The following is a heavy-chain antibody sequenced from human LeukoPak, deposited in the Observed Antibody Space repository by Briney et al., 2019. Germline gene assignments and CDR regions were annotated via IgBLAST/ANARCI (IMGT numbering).Heavy chain of an antibody. D-gene: IGHD5-24*01. CDR3: ARDRRRDGYNSFDY. V-gene: IGHV1-2*02. CDR1: GYTFTGYY. CDR2: INPNSDGT. Sequence: GASVKLSRKASGYTFTGYYIHWVRQAPGQGLEWMGWINPNSDGTNYAQKFQGRVTMTRDTSISTAYMELSRLISDDTAVYYCARDRRRDGYNSFDYWAQGTLVTVSS. J-gene: IGHJ4*02.